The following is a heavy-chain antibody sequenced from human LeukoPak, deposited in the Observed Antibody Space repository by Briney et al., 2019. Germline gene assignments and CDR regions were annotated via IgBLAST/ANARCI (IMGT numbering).Heavy chain of an antibody. D-gene: IGHD2-2*01. CDR1: GFTFSSYG. J-gene: IGHJ4*02. CDR2: IRYDGSNK. CDR3: AKDGLYCSSTSCYYFDY. Sequence: PGGSLRLSCAASGFTFSSYGMHWVRQAPGKGLEWGAFIRYDGSNKYYADSVKGRFTTSRDNSKDTLYLQMNSLRAEDTAVYYCAKDGLYCSSTSCYYFDYWGQGTLVTVSS. V-gene: IGHV3-30*02.